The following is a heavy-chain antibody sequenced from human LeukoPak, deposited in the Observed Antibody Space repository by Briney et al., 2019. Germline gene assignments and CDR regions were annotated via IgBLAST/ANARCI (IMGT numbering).Heavy chain of an antibody. Sequence: PSETLSLTCTVPGGSISSGSYYWSWIRQPAGKGLEWIGRIFTSGSTKYNPSLKSRVTISVDTSKNQFSLKLSSVTAADTAVYYCAREGKITMVRGVIRYYYMDVWGKGTTVTISS. CDR2: IFTSGST. D-gene: IGHD3-10*01. J-gene: IGHJ6*03. CDR1: GGSISSGSYY. CDR3: AREGKITMVRGVIRYYYMDV. V-gene: IGHV4-61*02.